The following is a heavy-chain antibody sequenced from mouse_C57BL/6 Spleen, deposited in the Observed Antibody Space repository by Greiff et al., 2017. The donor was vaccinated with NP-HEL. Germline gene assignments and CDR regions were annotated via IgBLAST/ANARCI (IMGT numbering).Heavy chain of an antibody. Sequence: VQLQQSGAELARPGASVKLSCKASGYTFTSYGISWVKQRTGQGLEWIGEIYPRSGNTYYNEKFKGKATRTADKSSSTAYMELRSLTSEDSAVYFCASGDYGSSYVGDYWGQGTTLTVSS. CDR3: ASGDYGSSYVGDY. V-gene: IGHV1-81*01. J-gene: IGHJ2*01. D-gene: IGHD1-1*01. CDR1: GYTFTSYG. CDR2: IYPRSGNT.